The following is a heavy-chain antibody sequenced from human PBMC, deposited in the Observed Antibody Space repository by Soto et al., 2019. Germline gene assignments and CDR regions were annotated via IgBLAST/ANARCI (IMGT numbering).Heavy chain of an antibody. J-gene: IGHJ6*02. D-gene: IGHD1-26*01. CDR2: IWYDGSNK. Sequence: QVQLVESGGGVVQPGRSLRLSCAASGFTFSSYGMHWVRQAPGKGLEWVAVIWYDGSNKYYADSVKGRFTISRDNSKNTLYLQMNSLRAEDTAVYYCARDQRWEPIVYYYYGMDVWGQGTTVTVSS. CDR3: ARDQRWEPIVYYYYGMDV. V-gene: IGHV3-33*01. CDR1: GFTFSSYG.